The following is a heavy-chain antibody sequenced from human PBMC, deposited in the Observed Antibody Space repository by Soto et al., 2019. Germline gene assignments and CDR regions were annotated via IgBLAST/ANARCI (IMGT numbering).Heavy chain of an antibody. CDR3: TTAVGYSDASDFYSLGH. Sequence: PGGSLRISYEASGFSFSDAWMSWVRQIPGRGLEWVGRVKTTSERGTTNYAAPVMGRFTVSRDDSKNTLYLQMDALRAEDTAIYYCTTAVGYSDASDFYSLGHWGQGTLVTVSS. J-gene: IGHJ4*02. CDR1: GFSFSDAW. CDR2: VKTTSERGTT. D-gene: IGHD3-3*01. V-gene: IGHV3-15*06.